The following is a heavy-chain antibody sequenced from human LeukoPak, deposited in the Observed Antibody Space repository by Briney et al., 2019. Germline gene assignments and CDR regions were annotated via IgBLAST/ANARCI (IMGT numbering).Heavy chain of an antibody. CDR2: IKSKTDGGTT. D-gene: IGHD3-16*02. J-gene: IGHJ4*02. Sequence: KTGGSLRLSCAASGFTFSNAWMSWVRQAPGKGLEWVGRIKSKTDGGTTDYAAPVKGRFTISRDDSKNTLYLQMNSLKTEDTAVYYCTTDRGYDYVWGSYRYGWGQGTLVTVSS. CDR3: TTDRGYDYVWGSYRYG. V-gene: IGHV3-15*01. CDR1: GFTFSNAW.